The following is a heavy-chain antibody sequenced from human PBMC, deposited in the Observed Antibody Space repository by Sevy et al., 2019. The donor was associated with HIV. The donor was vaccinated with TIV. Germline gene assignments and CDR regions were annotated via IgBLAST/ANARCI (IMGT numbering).Heavy chain of an antibody. CDR1: GFTFSSFG. CDR3: ARESYFYDTTTFLENDY. V-gene: IGHV3-48*01. CDR2: ISHSTNTR. Sequence: GGSLRLSCAASGFTFSSFGMNWVRQAPGKGLEWISYISHSTNTRLYAASVTGRFSISRDNARNSLYLQMNSLRAEDTAVYYCARESYFYDTTTFLENDYWGRGTLVTVSS. J-gene: IGHJ4*02. D-gene: IGHD3-22*01.